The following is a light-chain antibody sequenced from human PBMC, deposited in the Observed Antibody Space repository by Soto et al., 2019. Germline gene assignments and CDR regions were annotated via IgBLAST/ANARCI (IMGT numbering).Light chain of an antibody. CDR3: AVWDNSLNGRV. CDR2: SNS. J-gene: IGLJ3*02. CDR1: SSNIGRNT. Sequence: QSVLTQPPSASGTPGQRVTISCSGSSSNIGRNTVNWYRQFPGTAPKLLMYSNSQRTSGVPDRFSGSRSGTSASLAISGLQSEDEADYYCAVWDNSLNGRVFGGGTKLTVL. V-gene: IGLV1-44*01.